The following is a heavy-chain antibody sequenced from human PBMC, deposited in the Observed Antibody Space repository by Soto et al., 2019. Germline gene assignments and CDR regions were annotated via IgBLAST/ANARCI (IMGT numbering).Heavy chain of an antibody. CDR3: ARGYKNRPDYYMDV. CDR1: GGSFSGYY. J-gene: IGHJ6*03. V-gene: IGHV4-34*01. CDR2: INHSGST. D-gene: IGHD1-1*01. Sequence: SETLSLTCAVYGGSFSGYYWSWIRQPPGKGLEWIGEINHSGSTNYNPSLKSRVTISVDTSKNQFSLKLSSVTAADTAVYYCARGYKNRPDYYMDVWRKGTTVTVSS.